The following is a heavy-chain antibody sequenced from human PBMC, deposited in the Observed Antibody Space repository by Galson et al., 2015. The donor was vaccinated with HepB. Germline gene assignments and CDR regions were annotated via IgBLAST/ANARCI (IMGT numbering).Heavy chain of an antibody. Sequence: SVKVSCKASGYTFTGYDINWVRQATGQGLEWMGWMNPNSGNTGYAQKFQGRVTMTRNTSISTAYMELSSLRSEDTAVYYCARGLGLRFLEWLPLGIWGQGTTVTVSS. D-gene: IGHD3-3*01. CDR3: ARGLGLRFLEWLPLGI. CDR1: GYTFTGYD. V-gene: IGHV1-8*01. CDR2: MNPNSGNT. J-gene: IGHJ6*02.